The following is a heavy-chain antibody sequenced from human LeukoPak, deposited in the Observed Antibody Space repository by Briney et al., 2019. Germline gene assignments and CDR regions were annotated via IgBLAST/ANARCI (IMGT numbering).Heavy chain of an antibody. D-gene: IGHD2-15*01. Sequence: PGGSLRLSCADSGFSLSSYAMSWVRQAPGKGLEWVSAISGGGGSTYYADSVKGRFTISRDNSKNTLYLQMNSLRDEDTAIYYCAIGGQVVGNWFDPWGEGTLVTVSS. CDR2: ISGGGGST. CDR1: GFSLSSYA. J-gene: IGHJ5*02. CDR3: AIGGQVVGNWFDP. V-gene: IGHV3-23*01.